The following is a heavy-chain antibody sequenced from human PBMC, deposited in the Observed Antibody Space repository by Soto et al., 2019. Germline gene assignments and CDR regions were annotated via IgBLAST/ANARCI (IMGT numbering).Heavy chain of an antibody. CDR1: GFTFSDYY. CDR3: ARDMITFGGVIVSVSAFDI. CDR2: ISSSGSTI. Sequence: GGSLRLSCVASGFTFSDYYMSWIRQAPGKGLEWVSYISSSGSTIYYADSVKGRFTISRDNAKNSLYLQMNSLRAEVTAVYYCARDMITFGGVIVSVSAFDIWGQGTMVTISS. V-gene: IGHV3-11*01. D-gene: IGHD3-16*02. J-gene: IGHJ3*02.